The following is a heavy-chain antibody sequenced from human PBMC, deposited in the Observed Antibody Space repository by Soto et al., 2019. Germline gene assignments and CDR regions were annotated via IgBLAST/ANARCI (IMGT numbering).Heavy chain of an antibody. CDR3: ARDRIVGATVTDDAFDI. D-gene: IGHD1-26*01. J-gene: IGHJ3*02. Sequence: QVQLVQSGAEVKKPGASVKVSCKASGYTFTSYGISWVRQAPGQGLEWMGWISAYNGNTNYAQKLQGRVTMTTDTSTSTAYRGLGSVRSNDTAVYSWARDRIVGATVTDDAFDIWGKGTMVPFSS. CDR2: ISAYNGNT. V-gene: IGHV1-18*01. CDR1: GYTFTSYG.